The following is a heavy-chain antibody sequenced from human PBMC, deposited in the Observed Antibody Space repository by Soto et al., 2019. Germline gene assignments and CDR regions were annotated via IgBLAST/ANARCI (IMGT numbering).Heavy chain of an antibody. Sequence: PSETLSLTCTVSGGSISSGGYYWSWIRQHPGKGLEWIGYIYYSGSTYYNPSLKSRVTISVDTSKNQFSLKLSSVTAADTAVYYCAREGVQPHNWFDPWGQGTLVTVS. V-gene: IGHV4-30-4*08. CDR2: IYYSGST. J-gene: IGHJ5*02. CDR3: AREGVQPHNWFDP. CDR1: GGSISSGGYY. D-gene: IGHD3-10*01.